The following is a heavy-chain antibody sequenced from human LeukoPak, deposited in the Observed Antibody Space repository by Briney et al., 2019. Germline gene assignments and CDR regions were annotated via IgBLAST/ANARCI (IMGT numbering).Heavy chain of an antibody. CDR2: IYYSGST. Sequence: SETLSLTCTVSGGCISSYYWSWIRQPPGKGLEWIGYIYYSGSTNYNPSLKSRVTISVDTSKNQFSLKLSSVTAADTAVYYCARGIDSSGYYYVRAFDIWGQGTMVTVSS. J-gene: IGHJ3*02. CDR1: GGCISSYY. D-gene: IGHD3-22*01. CDR3: ARGIDSSGYYYVRAFDI. V-gene: IGHV4-59*01.